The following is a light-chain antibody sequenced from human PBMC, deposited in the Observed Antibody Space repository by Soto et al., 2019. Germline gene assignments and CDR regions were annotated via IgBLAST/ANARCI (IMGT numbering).Light chain of an antibody. J-gene: IGLJ1*01. CDR1: SSDVGGFNY. Sequence: QSVLTQPASVSGTPGQSSTISCTGTSSDVGGFNYVSWYQHSPGKGPKLIIYEVFNRPSGVSNRFSGSKSGNTASLTSSGRQAEDEADYCCSSYTSTSPLYGFGTGTKLTFL. CDR2: EVF. V-gene: IGLV2-14*01. CDR3: SSYTSTSPLYG.